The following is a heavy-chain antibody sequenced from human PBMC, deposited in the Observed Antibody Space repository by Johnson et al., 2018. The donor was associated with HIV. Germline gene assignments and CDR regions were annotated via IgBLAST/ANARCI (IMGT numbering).Heavy chain of an antibody. CDR2: IYSGGTT. CDR3: TRRDSSELGDAFDI. Sequence: VQLVESGGGLVQPGGSLRLSCAASGFTVSSNYMTWVRQAPGKRLEWVSVIYSGGTTYNADSVKGRFTISRDNSKNSLYLQMNSLRAEDTALYFCTRRDSSELGDAFDIWGQGTMVTVSS. D-gene: IGHD6-6*01. J-gene: IGHJ3*02. V-gene: IGHV3-66*01. CDR1: GFTVSSNY.